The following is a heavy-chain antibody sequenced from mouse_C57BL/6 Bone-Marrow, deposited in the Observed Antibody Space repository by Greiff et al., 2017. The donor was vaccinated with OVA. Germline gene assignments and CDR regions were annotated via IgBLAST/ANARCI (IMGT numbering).Heavy chain of an antibody. CDR3: ARTTVVFDY. D-gene: IGHD1-1*01. Sequence: EVKLQESGPGLVKPSQSLSLTCSVTGYSITSGYYWNWIRQFPGNKLEWMGYISYDGSNNYNPSLKNRISITRDTSKNQFFLKLNSVTTEDTATYYCARTTVVFDYWGQGTTLTVSS. J-gene: IGHJ2*01. V-gene: IGHV3-6*01. CDR1: GYSITSGYY. CDR2: ISYDGSN.